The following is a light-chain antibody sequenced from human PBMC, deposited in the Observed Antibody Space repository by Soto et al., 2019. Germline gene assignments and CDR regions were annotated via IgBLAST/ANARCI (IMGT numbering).Light chain of an antibody. CDR3: QQYNNWPIT. CDR1: QSIRSN. CDR2: VAS. Sequence: EIVMTQSPATLSASPGERVTLSCRASQSIRSNLAWYQQRPGQTPRLLIFVASTRATGIPARFTGSGSGTEFTLTISSLQSDDFAMYYCQQYNNWPITFGGGTKVDIK. V-gene: IGKV3-15*01. J-gene: IGKJ4*01.